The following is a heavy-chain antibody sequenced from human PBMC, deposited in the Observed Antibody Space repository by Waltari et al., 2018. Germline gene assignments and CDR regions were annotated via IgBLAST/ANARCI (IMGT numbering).Heavy chain of an antibody. Sequence: QVQLQESGPGLVKPSETVSLTCTVSGGSISSYFWSWIRQPAGKGLEWIGRIYRSGSTNYNPSLKSRATMSVYTSKNQVSLNLSPVTAADTAVYYCARGPPYYHDSSATTKGYYYYGLDVWGQGTTVTVSS. J-gene: IGHJ6*02. CDR2: IYRSGST. CDR1: GGSISSYF. D-gene: IGHD3-22*01. CDR3: ARGPPYYHDSSATTKGYYYYGLDV. V-gene: IGHV4-4*07.